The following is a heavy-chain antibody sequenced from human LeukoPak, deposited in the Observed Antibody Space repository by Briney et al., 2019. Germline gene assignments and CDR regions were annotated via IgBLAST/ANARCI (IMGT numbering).Heavy chain of an antibody. Sequence: GGSLRLSCSASGFTFSGYAMHWVRQAPGKGLEYVAAIISNGESTYYSDSVKDRFTISRDNSKNTLYLQMSSLRPEDTAVYYCVKSASTWYLFDYWGQGTLVTVSS. V-gene: IGHV3-64*03. J-gene: IGHJ4*02. D-gene: IGHD6-13*01. CDR2: IISNGEST. CDR3: VKSASTWYLFDY. CDR1: GFTFSGYA.